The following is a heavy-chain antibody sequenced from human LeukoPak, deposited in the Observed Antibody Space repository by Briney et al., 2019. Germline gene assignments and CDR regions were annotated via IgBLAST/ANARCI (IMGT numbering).Heavy chain of an antibody. CDR1: IGSFSVYY. CDR3: ARGGLKSNYFDS. Sequence: SETLSLTCAVYIGSFSVYYWSWLRRPPGKGLEWIGEINDSRRSKYIPSLKSRVTVSVDTSKDQFSLKLNSLTAADTAVYFCARGGLKSNYFDSWGRGTLVTVSS. V-gene: IGHV4-34*01. D-gene: IGHD3/OR15-3a*01. J-gene: IGHJ4*02. CDR2: INDSRRS.